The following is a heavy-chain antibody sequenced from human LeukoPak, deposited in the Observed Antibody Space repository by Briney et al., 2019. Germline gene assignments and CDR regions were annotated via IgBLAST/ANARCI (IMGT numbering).Heavy chain of an antibody. CDR3: ARHGNCSSTSCFDY. CDR2: MNPNSGNT. CDR1: GYTFTSYD. D-gene: IGHD2-2*01. J-gene: IGHJ4*02. V-gene: IGHV1-8*01. Sequence: ASVKVSCKASGYTFTSYDINWVRQATGQGLEWMGWMNPNSGNTGYAQKFQGRVTMTRNTSISTAYMELSSLRSEDTAVYYCARHGNCSSTSCFDYWGQGTLVTVSS.